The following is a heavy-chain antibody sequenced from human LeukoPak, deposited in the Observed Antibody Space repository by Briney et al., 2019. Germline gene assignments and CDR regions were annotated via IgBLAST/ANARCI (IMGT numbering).Heavy chain of an antibody. CDR1: GGTFSSYA. J-gene: IGHJ3*02. CDR2: IIPIFGTA. Sequence: SVKVSCKASGGTFSSYAISWVRQAPGQGLEWMGGIIPIFGTANYAQKFQGRVTITADESTSTAYMELNSLRAEDTAVYYCAKDSGQWLPHDAFDIWGQGTMVTVSS. D-gene: IGHD6-19*01. CDR3: AKDSGQWLPHDAFDI. V-gene: IGHV1-69*13.